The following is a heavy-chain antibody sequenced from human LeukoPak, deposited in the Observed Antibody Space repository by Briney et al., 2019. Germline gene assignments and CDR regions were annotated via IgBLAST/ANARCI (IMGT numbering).Heavy chain of an antibody. V-gene: IGHV3-21*01. CDR3: ARVMVGATLFDY. J-gene: IGHJ4*02. CDR1: GFTFSSYS. CDR2: ISSSSSHI. Sequence: GGSLRLSCAASGFTFSSYSMNWVRQAPGKGLEWVSSISSSSSHIYYADSVKGRFTISRDNAKNSLYLQMNSLRAEDTAVYYCARVMVGATLFDYWGQGTLVTVSS. D-gene: IGHD1-26*01.